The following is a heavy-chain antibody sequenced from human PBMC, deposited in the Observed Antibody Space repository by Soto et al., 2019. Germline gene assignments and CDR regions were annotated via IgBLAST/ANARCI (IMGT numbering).Heavy chain of an antibody. CDR3: TTEGPGYCSGGSCYGLDY. CDR2: IKSKTDGGTT. J-gene: IGHJ4*02. Sequence: EVQLVESGGGLVKPGGSLRLSCAASGFTFSHAWMSWVRQAPGKGLEWVGRIKSKTDGGTTDYAAPVKGRFTISRDDSKDTLYLQMNSLKTEDTAVYYCTTEGPGYCSGGSCYGLDYWGQGTLVTVSS. CDR1: GFTFSHAW. D-gene: IGHD2-15*01. V-gene: IGHV3-15*01.